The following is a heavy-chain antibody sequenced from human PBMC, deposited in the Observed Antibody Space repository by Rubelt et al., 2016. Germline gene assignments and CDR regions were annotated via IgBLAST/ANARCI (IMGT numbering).Heavy chain of an antibody. V-gene: IGHV1-3*01. J-gene: IGHJ6*02. CDR3: ASSGFDYDILTGYYNYYGMDV. CDR1: GYTFTSYA. Sequence: QVQLVQSGAEVKKPGASVKVSCKASGYTFTSYAMHWVRQAPGQRLEWMGWINAGNGNTKYSQKFQGRVTITRDTSASTAYMELSSLGSEDTAVYYCASSGFDYDILTGYYNYYGMDVWGQGTTVTVSS. D-gene: IGHD3-9*01. CDR2: INAGNGNT.